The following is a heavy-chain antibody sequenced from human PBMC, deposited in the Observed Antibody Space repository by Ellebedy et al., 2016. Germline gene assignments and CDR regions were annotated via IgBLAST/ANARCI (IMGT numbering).Heavy chain of an antibody. CDR1: GFAFSSYW. V-gene: IGHV3-23*01. CDR3: GKDLHQRGSSYGIDY. CDR2: ISGSGGST. D-gene: IGHD5-18*01. Sequence: GESLKISXTASGFAFSSYWMMWVRQAPGKGLEWVSAISGSGGSTWYADSVKGRFTISRDNSKNTLYLQMNSLRADDTAVYYCGKDLHQRGSSYGIDYWGQGALVTVSS. J-gene: IGHJ4*02.